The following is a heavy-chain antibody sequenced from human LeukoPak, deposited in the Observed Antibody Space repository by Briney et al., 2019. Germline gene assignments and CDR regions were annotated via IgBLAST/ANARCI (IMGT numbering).Heavy chain of an antibody. D-gene: IGHD1-26*01. CDR1: GGSISSSSYY. Sequence: SETLSLTCTVSGGSISSSSYYWGWIRQSTEKGLEWIGTIYYSGSTYYNPSLKSRVTISVDTSKNQFSLKLSSVTAADTAVYYCARQGSGNYLSPVNYWGQGTLVTVSS. V-gene: IGHV4-39*01. CDR3: ARQGSGNYLSPVNY. CDR2: IYYSGST. J-gene: IGHJ4*02.